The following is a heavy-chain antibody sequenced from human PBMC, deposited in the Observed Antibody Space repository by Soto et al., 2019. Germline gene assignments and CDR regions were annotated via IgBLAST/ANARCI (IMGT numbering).Heavy chain of an antibody. CDR3: ARDQGYDSSGYYVY. J-gene: IGHJ4*02. CDR2: ISYEGSNK. Sequence: GSLRLSCAASGFTFRSYAMHWVRQAPGKGLQWVAVISYEGSNKYYADSVKGRFTISRDNSKNTLYLQMNSLRAEDTAVYYCARDQGYDSSGYYVYWGQGTLVTVSS. D-gene: IGHD3-22*01. CDR1: GFTFRSYA. V-gene: IGHV3-30-3*01.